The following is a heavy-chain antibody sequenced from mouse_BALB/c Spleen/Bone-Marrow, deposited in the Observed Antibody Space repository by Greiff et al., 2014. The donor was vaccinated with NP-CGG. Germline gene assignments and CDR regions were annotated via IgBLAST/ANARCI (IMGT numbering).Heavy chain of an antibody. CDR3: ARNAFYRGYAMDY. CDR2: ISSGGGST. CDR1: GFTFSDYY. D-gene: IGHD2-12*01. J-gene: IGHJ4*01. Sequence: VQLKDSGGGLVQPGGSLKLSCATSGFTFSDYYMYWVRQTPEKRLEWVAYISSGGGSTYYPDTVKGRFTISRDNAKNTLYLQMSRLKSEDTAMYYCARNAFYRGYAMDYWGQGTSVTVSS. V-gene: IGHV5-12*02.